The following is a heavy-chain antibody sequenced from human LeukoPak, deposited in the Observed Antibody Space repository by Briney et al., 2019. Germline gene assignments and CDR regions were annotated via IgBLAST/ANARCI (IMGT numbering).Heavy chain of an antibody. Sequence: GESLKISCKGSGYSFTSYWIDWVRQMPGKGLEWMGNIYPGDSDTRYSPSFQGQVTISADKSISTAYLQWSSLKASDTAMYYCARLGLAAAGTNWFDPWGQGTLVTVSS. V-gene: IGHV5-51*01. CDR2: IYPGDSDT. D-gene: IGHD6-13*01. CDR3: ARLGLAAAGTNWFDP. CDR1: GYSFTSYW. J-gene: IGHJ5*02.